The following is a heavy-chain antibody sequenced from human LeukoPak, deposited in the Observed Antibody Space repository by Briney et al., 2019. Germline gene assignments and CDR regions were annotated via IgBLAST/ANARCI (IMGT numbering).Heavy chain of an antibody. J-gene: IGHJ4*02. CDR2: ISGSGGST. D-gene: IGHD2-2*01. Sequence: GGSLRLSCAASGFTFSSYGMSWVRQAPGKGLEWVSAISGSGGSTYYADSVKGRFTISRDNSKNTLYLQMNSLRAEDTAVYYCAKDLNFCSSTSCYLYDYWGQGTLVTVSS. CDR1: GFTFSSYG. V-gene: IGHV3-23*01. CDR3: AKDLNFCSSTSCYLYDY.